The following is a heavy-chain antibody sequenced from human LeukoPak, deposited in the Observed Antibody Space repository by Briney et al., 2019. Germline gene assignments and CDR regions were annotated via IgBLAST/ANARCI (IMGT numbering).Heavy chain of an antibody. CDR3: AKTRAVRRQGFDY. CDR1: GFTSSSYA. D-gene: IGHD4-17*01. CDR2: ISGRGGST. V-gene: IGHV3-23*01. J-gene: IGHJ4*02. Sequence: GGSLRLSCAAAGFTSSSYAMSWGRQAPGKGVELVSDISGRGGSTYYAVSVKGRFPISRDNYKNTLYLQMNSLRAEDTAVYYCAKTRAVRRQGFDYWGQGTLVTVSS.